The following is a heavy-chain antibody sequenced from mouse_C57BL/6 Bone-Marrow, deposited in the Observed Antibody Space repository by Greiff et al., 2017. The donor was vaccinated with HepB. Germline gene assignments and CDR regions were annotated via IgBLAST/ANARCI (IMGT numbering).Heavy chain of an antibody. CDR1: GYTFTTYP. CDR3: AWGNYYGSSYYWYFDV. J-gene: IGHJ1*03. Sequence: QVQLQQSGAELVKPGASVKMSCKASGYTFTTYPIEWMKQNHGKSLEWIGNFHPYNDDTKYNEKFKGKATLTVEKSSSTVYLELSRLTSDDSAVYYCAWGNYYGSSYYWYFDVWGTGTTVTVSS. CDR2: FHPYNDDT. D-gene: IGHD1-1*01. V-gene: IGHV1-47*01.